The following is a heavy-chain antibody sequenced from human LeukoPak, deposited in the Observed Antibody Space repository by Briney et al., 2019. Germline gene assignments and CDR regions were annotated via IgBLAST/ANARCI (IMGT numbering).Heavy chain of an antibody. CDR3: AKDQSDVLLWFGELSAGD. Sequence: GGSLRLSRAASGFTFDDYAMHWVRQAPGKGLEWVSLISGDGGSTYYADSVKGRFTISRDNSKNSLYLQMNSLRTEDTALYYCAKDQSDVLLWFGELSAGDWGQGTLVTVSS. J-gene: IGHJ4*02. V-gene: IGHV3-43*02. D-gene: IGHD3-10*01. CDR1: GFTFDDYA. CDR2: ISGDGGST.